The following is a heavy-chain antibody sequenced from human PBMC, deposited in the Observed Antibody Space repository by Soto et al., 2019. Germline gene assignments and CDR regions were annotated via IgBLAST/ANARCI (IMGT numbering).Heavy chain of an antibody. CDR3: ASTSADNWFDP. CDR2: ISSSSSYI. V-gene: IGHV3-21*01. J-gene: IGHJ5*02. CDR1: GFTFSSYS. Sequence: EVQLVESGGGLVKPGGSLSLSCAASGFTFSSYSMNWVRQAPVKGLEWVSSISSSSSYIYYADSVKGRFTISRDNAKNSLYLQMNSLRAEDTAVYYCASTSADNWFDPWGQGTLVTVSS.